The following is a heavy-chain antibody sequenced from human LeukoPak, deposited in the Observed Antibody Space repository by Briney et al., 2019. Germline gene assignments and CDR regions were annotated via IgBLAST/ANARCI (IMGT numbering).Heavy chain of an antibody. Sequence: SETPSLTCTVSGGSISSYYWSWIRQPPGKGLEWIGYIYYSGSTNYNPSLKSRVTISVDTSKNQFSLKLSSVTAADTAVYYCARDPYSGSYPGAFDIWGQGTMVTVSS. CDR3: ARDPYSGSYPGAFDI. CDR1: GGSISSYY. CDR2: IYYSGST. J-gene: IGHJ3*02. V-gene: IGHV4-59*01. D-gene: IGHD1-26*01.